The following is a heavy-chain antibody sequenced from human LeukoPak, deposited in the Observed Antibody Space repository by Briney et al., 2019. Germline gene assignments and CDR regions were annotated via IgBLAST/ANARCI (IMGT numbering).Heavy chain of an antibody. J-gene: IGHJ6*03. CDR3: ARAGVTTTPKYYYYYMDV. CDR2: IWYDGSNK. CDR1: GFTFSSYG. Sequence: QPGGSLRLSCAASGFTFSSYGMHWVRQAPGKGLEWVAVIWYDGSNKYYADSVKGRFTISRDNSKNTLYLQMNSLRAEDTAVYYCARAGVTTTPKYYYYYMDVWGKGTTVTVSS. D-gene: IGHD4-11*01. V-gene: IGHV3-33*01.